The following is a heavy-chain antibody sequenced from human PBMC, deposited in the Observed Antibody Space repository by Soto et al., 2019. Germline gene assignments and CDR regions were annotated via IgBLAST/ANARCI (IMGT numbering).Heavy chain of an antibody. CDR2: IYYSGST. CDR3: MLGSGWKDFDY. Sequence: SETLSPTCTVSGGSISSSSYYWGWIRQPPGKGLEWIGNIYYSGSTYYNPSLKSRVTISVDTSKKQFSLKLSSVTASDTAVYYCMLGSGWKDFDYWGQGTLVTVSS. D-gene: IGHD3-22*01. CDR1: GGSISSSSYY. J-gene: IGHJ4*02. V-gene: IGHV4-39*01.